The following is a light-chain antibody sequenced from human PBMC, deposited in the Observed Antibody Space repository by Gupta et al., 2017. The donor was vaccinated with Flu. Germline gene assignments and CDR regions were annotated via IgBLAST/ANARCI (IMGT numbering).Light chain of an antibody. Sequence: DIQMTQSPSSLSASVGDRVTITCRASQSISSYLNWYQQKPGTAPKLLIYAASSLPSGVPSRFSGSGSGTDFTLTISSLQPEDFATYYCQQSYGTPLTFGQGTKLAIK. J-gene: IGKJ2*01. V-gene: IGKV1-39*01. CDR3: QQSYGTPLT. CDR1: QSISSY. CDR2: AAS.